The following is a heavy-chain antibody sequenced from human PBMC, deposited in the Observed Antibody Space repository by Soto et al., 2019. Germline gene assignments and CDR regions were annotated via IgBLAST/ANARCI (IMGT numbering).Heavy chain of an antibody. V-gene: IGHV5-51*01. CDR1: GYSFTSYW. CDR3: ARLDYDILTGYYTFYHYGMDV. CDR2: IYPGDSDT. Sequence: GESLKISCKGSGYSFTSYWIGWVRQMPGKGLEWMGIIYPGDSDTRYSPSFQGQVTISADKSISTAYLQWSSLKASDTAMYYCARLDYDILTGYYTFYHYGMDVWGQGTTVTVSS. D-gene: IGHD3-9*01. J-gene: IGHJ6*02.